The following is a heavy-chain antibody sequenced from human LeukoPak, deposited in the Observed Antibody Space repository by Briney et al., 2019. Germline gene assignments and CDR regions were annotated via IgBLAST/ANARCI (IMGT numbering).Heavy chain of an antibody. CDR1: GGSVSSGSYY. V-gene: IGHV4-61*01. CDR2: IYYSGST. Sequence: SETLSLTGTVSGGSVSSGSYYWSWIRQPPGKGLEWIGYIYYSGSTNYNPSLKSRVTISVDTSKNQFSLKLSSVTAADTAVYYCARDVNYDILTGYYGKDVWGKGTTVTVSS. J-gene: IGHJ6*04. D-gene: IGHD3-9*01. CDR3: ARDVNYDILTGYYGKDV.